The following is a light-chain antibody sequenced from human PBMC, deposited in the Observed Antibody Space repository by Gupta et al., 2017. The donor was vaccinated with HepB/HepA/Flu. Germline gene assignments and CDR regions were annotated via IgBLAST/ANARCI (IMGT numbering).Light chain of an antibody. CDR2: AAS. J-gene: IGKJ2*01. CDR3: QQYKNWPRT. Sequence: EIVMTQSPGTLSMSLGEGATLSCRASQSVSNNLAWYQQKPGQAPRLLISAASTRATGIPARFSGYGSGTEFTLTISSLQSEDVAVYYCQQYKNWPRTFGQGTKLEIK. CDR1: QSVSNN. V-gene: IGKV3-15*01.